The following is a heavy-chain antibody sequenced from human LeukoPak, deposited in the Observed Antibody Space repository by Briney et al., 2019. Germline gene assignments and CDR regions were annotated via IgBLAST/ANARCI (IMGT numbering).Heavy chain of an antibody. CDR1: GYTFTSYA. D-gene: IGHD6-13*01. Sequence: GASVKVSCKASGYTFTSYAMHWVRQAPGQRLEWMGWINAGNGNTKYSQKFRGRVTITRDTSASTAYMEPSSLRPEDTAVYYCARGDSSWDPFDYWGQGTLVTVSS. V-gene: IGHV1-3*01. CDR2: INAGNGNT. J-gene: IGHJ4*02. CDR3: ARGDSSWDPFDY.